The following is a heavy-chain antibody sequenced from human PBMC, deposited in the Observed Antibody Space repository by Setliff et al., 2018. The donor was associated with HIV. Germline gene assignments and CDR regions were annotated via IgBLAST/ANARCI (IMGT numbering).Heavy chain of an antibody. CDR3: ARTMGVTYFDY. Sequence: SETLSLTCTVSGGSIDSTSYYWGWIRQPPGKGLEWIGSIYYSGTTYYNPSLKSRVTISVDTPENQFSLKLSSVTAADTAVYYCARTMGVTYFDYWGQGTLVTVSS. CDR2: IYYSGTT. V-gene: IGHV4-39*01. J-gene: IGHJ4*02. CDR1: GGSIDSTSYY. D-gene: IGHD1-26*01.